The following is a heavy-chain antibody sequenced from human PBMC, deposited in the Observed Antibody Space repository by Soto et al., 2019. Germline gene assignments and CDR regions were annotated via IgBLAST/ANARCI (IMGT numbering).Heavy chain of an antibody. Sequence: ASVKVSCKASGYKFTTYFIHWVRQAPGQGLEWMGMIHPSGDTGYGQKFRGRVTMTIDTSTTTAYMELRNLTSEDTAIYFSVRGYCTTTPCSGDFQHWGQGTLVTVSS. CDR2: IHPSGDT. J-gene: IGHJ1*01. V-gene: IGHV1-46*01. D-gene: IGHD2-8*01. CDR3: VRGYCTTTPCSGDFQH. CDR1: GYKFTTYF.